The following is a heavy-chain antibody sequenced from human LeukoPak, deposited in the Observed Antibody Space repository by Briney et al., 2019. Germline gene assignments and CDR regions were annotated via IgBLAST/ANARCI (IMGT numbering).Heavy chain of an antibody. CDR2: ISYDGSNK. D-gene: IGHD4-23*01. Sequence: GRSLRLSCAASGFTFSSYGMHWVRQAPGKGLEWVAVISYDGSNKYYADSVKGRFTISRDNSKNTLDLQMNSLRFEDTGVYYCAREGDYGGNYFDYWGQGILVTVSS. V-gene: IGHV3-30*03. J-gene: IGHJ4*02. CDR3: AREGDYGGNYFDY. CDR1: GFTFSSYG.